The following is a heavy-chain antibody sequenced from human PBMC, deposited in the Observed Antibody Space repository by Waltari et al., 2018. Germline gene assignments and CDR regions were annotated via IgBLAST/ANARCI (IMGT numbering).Heavy chain of an antibody. CDR1: GFTVSTQY. CDR3: AGHGYFGSGSHYFDS. CDR2: IYAGGTT. D-gene: IGHD3-10*01. J-gene: IGHJ4*02. Sequence: EVQLVESGGGLVQPGGSLRLSCGASGFTVSTQYVRWVRQAPGKGLEWVAVIYAGGTTYYPDSVRGRFTISRDTSKNTVYLQMNSLRPEDTAVYYCAGHGYFGSGSHYFDSWGQGTLVTVSS. V-gene: IGHV3-66*02.